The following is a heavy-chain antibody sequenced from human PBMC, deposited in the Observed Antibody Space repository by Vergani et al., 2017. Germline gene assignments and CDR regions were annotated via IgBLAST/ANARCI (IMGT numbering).Heavy chain of an antibody. CDR2: INPNSGGT. J-gene: IGHJ6*02. CDR1: GYTFTGYY. D-gene: IGHD3-3*01. Sequence: QVQLVQSGAEVKKPGASVKVSCKASGYTFTGYYMHWVRQAPGQGLEWMGWINPNSGGTNYAQKFQGRVTMTRDTSSSTAYMELSRLRSDDTAVYYCARDPGGSGYIGGMDVWGQGTTVTVSS. CDR3: ARDPGGSGYIGGMDV. V-gene: IGHV1-2*02.